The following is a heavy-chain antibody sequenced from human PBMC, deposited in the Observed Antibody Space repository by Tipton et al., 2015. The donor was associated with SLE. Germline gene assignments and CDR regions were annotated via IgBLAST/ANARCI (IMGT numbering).Heavy chain of an antibody. Sequence: GLVKPSETLSLTCTVSGDSISSSYSYWGWIRQPPGKGLEWIGNVFYDENTDYSPSLKSRVTISVDTSKNHFSLRLRSVTAADTAIYYCVRHPGSGAFDIWGQGTMVTASS. D-gene: IGHD1-26*01. CDR2: VFYDENT. CDR3: VRHPGSGAFDI. J-gene: IGHJ3*02. CDR1: GDSISSSYSY. V-gene: IGHV4-39*01.